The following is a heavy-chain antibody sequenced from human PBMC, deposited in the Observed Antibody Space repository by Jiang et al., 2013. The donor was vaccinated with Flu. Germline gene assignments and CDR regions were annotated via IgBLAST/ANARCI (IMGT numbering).Heavy chain of an antibody. V-gene: IGHV3-23*01. D-gene: IGHD3-22*01. J-gene: IGHJ3*02. CDR3: AKALTLTYYYDSSGYLVSARDAFDI. Sequence: SAISGSGGSTYYADSVKGRFTISRDNSKNTLYLQMNSLRAEDTAVYYCAKALTLTYYYDSSGYLVSARDAFDIWGQGTMVTVSS. CDR2: ISGSGGST.